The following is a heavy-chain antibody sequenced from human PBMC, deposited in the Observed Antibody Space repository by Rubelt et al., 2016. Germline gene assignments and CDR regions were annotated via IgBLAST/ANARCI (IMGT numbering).Heavy chain of an antibody. CDR1: GYSISSGYY. CDR3: ARDLFSSGPPDY. V-gene: IGHV4-38-2*02. J-gene: IGHJ4*02. Sequence: ESGPGLVKPSQTLSLTCTVSGYSISSGYYWGWIRQPPGKGLEWIGSIYYSGSTYYNPSLKSRVTISVDASKNQFSLKLSSVTAADTAVYYCARDLFSSGPPDYWGQGTLVTVSS. D-gene: IGHD6-19*01. CDR2: IYYSGST.